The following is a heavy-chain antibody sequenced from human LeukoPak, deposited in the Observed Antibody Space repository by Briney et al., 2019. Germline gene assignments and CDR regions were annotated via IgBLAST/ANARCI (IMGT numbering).Heavy chain of an antibody. CDR3: VVGGSPGY. CDR2: ISTDGYTI. Sequence: GGSMRLSCAASGLAFSAYKMHWVRQAPRKGLVWVSRISTDGYTIDYADFVQGRFTASRDNTKNTWSLEMNSLRAEDTAVYYCVVGGSPGYWGQGTLVTVSS. V-gene: IGHV3-74*01. J-gene: IGHJ4*02. D-gene: IGHD2-15*01. CDR1: GLAFSAYK.